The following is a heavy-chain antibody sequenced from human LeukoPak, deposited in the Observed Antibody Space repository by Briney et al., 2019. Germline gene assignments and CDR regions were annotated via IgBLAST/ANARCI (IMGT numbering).Heavy chain of an antibody. CDR2: IYYSGST. J-gene: IGHJ6*03. CDR1: GGSISSSSYY. D-gene: IGHD3-10*01. Sequence: SETLSLTCTVSGGSISSSSYYWGWIRQPPGKGLEWIGSIYYSGSTYYNPSPKSRVTISVDTSKNQFSLRLSSVTAADTAVYYCARVGGLSLPLYYYYYYMDVWGKGTTVTVSS. V-gene: IGHV4-39*07. CDR3: ARVGGLSLPLYYYYYYMDV.